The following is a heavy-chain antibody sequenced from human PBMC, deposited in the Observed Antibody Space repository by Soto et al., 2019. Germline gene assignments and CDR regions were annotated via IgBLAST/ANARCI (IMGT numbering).Heavy chain of an antibody. Sequence: SQTLSLTCAISGDSVSSNSAAWNWIRQSPSRGLEWLGRTYYRSKWYNDYAVSVKSRITINPDTSKNQFSLQLNSVTPEDTAVYYCARAKGEVGGILWFCEFTSESKNDDYGMDVWGQGTTVTVSS. CDR1: GDSVSSNSAA. V-gene: IGHV6-1*01. CDR2: TYYRSKWYN. D-gene: IGHD3-10*01. CDR3: ARAKGEVGGILWFCEFTSESKNDDYGMDV. J-gene: IGHJ6*02.